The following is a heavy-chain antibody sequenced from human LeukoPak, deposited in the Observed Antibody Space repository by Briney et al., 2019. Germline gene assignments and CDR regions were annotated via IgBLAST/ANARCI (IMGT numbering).Heavy chain of an antibody. D-gene: IGHD5-12*01. CDR2: ISTYNGNT. Sequence: ASVKVSCTASGYTFTSYGISWVRQAPGQGLEWMGWISTYNGNTNYAQNLQGRVTMTTDTSTSTAYMELRSLGSDDTAVYYCARGRGSTSRYWGQGTLVTVSS. CDR1: GYTFTSYG. J-gene: IGHJ4*02. V-gene: IGHV1-18*01. CDR3: ARGRGSTSRY.